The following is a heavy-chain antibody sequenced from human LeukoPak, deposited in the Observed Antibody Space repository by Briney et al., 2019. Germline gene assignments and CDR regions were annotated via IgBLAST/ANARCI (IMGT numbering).Heavy chain of an antibody. D-gene: IGHD2-15*01. CDR1: GGSISSYY. V-gene: IGHV4-59*08. CDR2: INHSGST. CDR3: ARRAAYCSGGSCYSGWFDP. Sequence: PSETLSLTCTVSGGSISSYYRTWIRQPPGKGLEWIGYINHSGSTNYNPSLKSRVTISVDTSKNQFSLKLSSVTAADTAVYYCARRAAYCSGGSCYSGWFDPWGQGTLVTVSS. J-gene: IGHJ5*02.